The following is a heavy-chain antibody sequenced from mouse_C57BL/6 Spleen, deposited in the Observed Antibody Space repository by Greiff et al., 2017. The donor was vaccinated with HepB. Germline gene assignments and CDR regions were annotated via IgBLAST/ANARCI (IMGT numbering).Heavy chain of an antibody. Sequence: VKLVESGPELVKPGASVKISCKASGYAFSSSWMNWVKQRPGKGLEWIGRIYPGDGDTNYNGKFKGKATLTADKSSSTAYMQLSSLTSEDSAVYFCARWDYGSSYAMDYWGQGTSVTVSS. CDR1: GYAFSSSW. V-gene: IGHV1-82*01. CDR3: ARWDYGSSYAMDY. CDR2: IYPGDGDT. D-gene: IGHD1-1*01. J-gene: IGHJ4*01.